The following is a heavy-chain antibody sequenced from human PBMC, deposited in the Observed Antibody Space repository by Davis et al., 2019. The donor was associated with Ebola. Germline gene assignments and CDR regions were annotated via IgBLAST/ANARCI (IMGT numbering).Heavy chain of an antibody. J-gene: IGHJ4*02. CDR1: GFTFSSYG. CDR3: AKEMGMMYFDY. D-gene: IGHD3-16*01. Sequence: GESLKTSCAASGFTFSSYGMHWVRQAPGKGLEWVAVISYDGSNKYYADSVKGRFTISRDNSKNTLYLQMNSLRAEDTAVYYCAKEMGMMYFDYWGQGTLVTVSS. CDR2: ISYDGSNK. V-gene: IGHV3-30*18.